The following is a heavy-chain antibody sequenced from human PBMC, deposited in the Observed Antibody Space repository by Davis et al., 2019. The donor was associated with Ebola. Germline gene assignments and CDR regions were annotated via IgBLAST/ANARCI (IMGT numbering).Heavy chain of an antibody. J-gene: IGHJ6*02. Sequence: MPSETLSLTCVVSGGSISSDGYSWSWIRQPPGKGLEWIGFLYHSDSNYYNPSLKSRVTISVDRSKNQFSLKLNPVTAADSAVYYCARGLLAAAGTPLNDGMDVWGQGTTVTVSS. CDR2: LYHSDSN. D-gene: IGHD6-13*01. V-gene: IGHV4-30-2*01. CDR1: GGSISSDGYS. CDR3: ARGLLAAAGTPLNDGMDV.